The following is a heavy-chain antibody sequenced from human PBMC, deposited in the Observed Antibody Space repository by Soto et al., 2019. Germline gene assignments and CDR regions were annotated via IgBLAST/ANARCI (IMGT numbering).Heavy chain of an antibody. Sequence: GGSLRLSGAASGFTFSSYAMHWVRQAPGKGLEWVAVISYDGSNKYYADSVKGRFTISRDNSKNTLYLQMNSLRAEDTAVYYCARIGARTGASPYWGQGTLVTVSS. D-gene: IGHD2-8*02. CDR3: ARIGARTGASPY. CDR1: GFTFSSYA. CDR2: ISYDGSNK. V-gene: IGHV3-30-3*01. J-gene: IGHJ4*02.